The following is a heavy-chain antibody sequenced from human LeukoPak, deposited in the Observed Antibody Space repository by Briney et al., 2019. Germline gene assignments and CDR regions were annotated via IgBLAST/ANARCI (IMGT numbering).Heavy chain of an antibody. J-gene: IGHJ4*02. CDR1: GFTVSSNY. CDR3: ARVEEGHFDY. V-gene: IGHV3-53*01. Sequence: PGGSLRLSCAASGFTVSSNYMSWVRQAPGKGLEWVSVIYSGGSTYYADSVKCRFTISRDNSKNTLYLQMNSLRAEDTAVYYCARVEEGHFDYWGQGTLVTVSS. CDR2: IYSGGST.